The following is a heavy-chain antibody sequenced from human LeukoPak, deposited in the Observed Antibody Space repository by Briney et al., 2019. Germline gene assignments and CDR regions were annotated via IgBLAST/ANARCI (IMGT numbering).Heavy chain of an antibody. CDR1: GGSISSSSYY. V-gene: IGHV4-39*07. D-gene: IGHD5-24*01. Sequence: SETPSLTCTVSGGSISSSSYYWGWIRQPPGKGLEWIGSIYYSGSTYYNPSLKSRVTISVDTSKNQFSLKLSSVTAADTAVYYCARETEMATIDFDYWGQGTLVTVSS. CDR3: ARETEMATIDFDY. J-gene: IGHJ4*02. CDR2: IYYSGST.